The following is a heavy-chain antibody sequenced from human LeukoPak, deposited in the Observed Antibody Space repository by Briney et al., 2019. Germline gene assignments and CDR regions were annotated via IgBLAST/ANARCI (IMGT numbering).Heavy chain of an antibody. J-gene: IGHJ5*02. CDR3: ARGPPLNLIVVVSINWFDP. Sequence: PSETLSLTCAVYGGSFSGYYWSWIRQPPGKGLEWIGEINHSGSTNYNPSLKSRVTISVDTSKNQFSLKLSSVTAADTAVYYCARGPPLNLIVVVSINWFDPWGQGTLVTVSS. CDR1: GGSFSGYY. CDR2: INHSGST. D-gene: IGHD2-2*01. V-gene: IGHV4-34*01.